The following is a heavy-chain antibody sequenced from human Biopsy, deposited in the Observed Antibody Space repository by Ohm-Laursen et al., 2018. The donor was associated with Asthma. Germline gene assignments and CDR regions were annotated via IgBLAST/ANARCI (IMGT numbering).Heavy chain of an antibody. D-gene: IGHD6-19*01. J-gene: IGHJ6*02. CDR3: ARCQVGYSSGWSLLLKKIYYSGMDV. V-gene: IGHV1-69*13. CDR2: IMTVFGTT. Sequence: SVKVSCKAPGGTFSNFAISWVRQAPGQGLEWLGGIMTVFGTTNYAQKFQGRVTITADESTSTAYMEVTSLRSEDMAIYYCARCQVGYSSGWSLLLKKIYYSGMDVWGHGTAVTVYS. CDR1: GGTFSNFA.